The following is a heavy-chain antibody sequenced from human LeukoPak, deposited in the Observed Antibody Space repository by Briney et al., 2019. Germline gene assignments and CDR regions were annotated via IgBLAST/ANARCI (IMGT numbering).Heavy chain of an antibody. CDR2: ISSSSIYI. D-gene: IGHD3-16*01. J-gene: IGHJ6*02. CDR1: GFNFKTYA. Sequence: GGSLRLSCAASGFNFKTYAMNWDRQAPGKGLEWVSSISSSSIYIYYADSVKGRFTISRDNAKNSLYLQMNSLRAEDTAVYYCARDGGNHRHYYYYYGMDIWGQGTTVTVSS. CDR3: ARDGGNHRHYYYYYGMDI. V-gene: IGHV3-21*01.